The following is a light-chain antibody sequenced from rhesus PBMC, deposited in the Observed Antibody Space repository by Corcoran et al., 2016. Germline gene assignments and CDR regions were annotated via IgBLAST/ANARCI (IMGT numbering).Light chain of an antibody. V-gene: IGLV3S11*01. CDR3: GSWDNSGDHYI. Sequence: SSGLTQEPTLSVALGHTVRVTCQGDNLKTSFVSCYQQKPGQIPVLVIYGNTNRPSGIPGPFSGSWSGNTGSVTITVAQVEDEADYYWGSWDNSGDHYIFGAGTRVTVL. CDR2: GNT. CDR1: NLKTSF. J-gene: IGLJ1*01.